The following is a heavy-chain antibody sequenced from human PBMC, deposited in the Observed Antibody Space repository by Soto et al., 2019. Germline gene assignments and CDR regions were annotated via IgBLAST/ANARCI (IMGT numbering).Heavy chain of an antibody. CDR2: VTSDGNTK. CDR3: ASSRDGNDYYFDC. CDR1: GFTFSNYA. V-gene: IGHV3-30-3*01. Sequence: QVQLVESGGGVVQPGRSLRLSCAASGFTFSNYAIHWVRQAPGKGLERVAVVTSDGNTKYYTDSVKGRFTISTDNSKNTLYLQMNSLRVEDTAVYYCASSRDGNDYYFDCWGQGTLVTVSS. J-gene: IGHJ4*02. D-gene: IGHD5-12*01.